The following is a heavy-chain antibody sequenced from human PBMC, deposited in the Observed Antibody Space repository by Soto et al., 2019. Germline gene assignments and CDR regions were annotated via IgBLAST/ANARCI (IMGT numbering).Heavy chain of an antibody. CDR3: AGTRLDTAMALRDNWFDP. Sequence: PSETLSLTCTVSGGSISSYYWSWIRQPPGKGLEWIGYIYYSGSTNYNPSLKSRVTISVDTSKNQFSLKLSSVTAADTAVYYCAGTRLDTAMALRDNWFDPWGQGTLVTVSS. J-gene: IGHJ5*02. CDR2: IYYSGST. D-gene: IGHD5-18*01. V-gene: IGHV4-59*01. CDR1: GGSISSYY.